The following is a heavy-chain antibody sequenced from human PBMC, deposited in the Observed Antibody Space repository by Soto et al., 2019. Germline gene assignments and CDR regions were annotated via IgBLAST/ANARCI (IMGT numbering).Heavy chain of an antibody. V-gene: IGHV2-5*02. CDR1: AFSLSTGGVG. J-gene: IGHJ6*02. CDR2: IYWDDDK. CDR3: IQSRCGGDCLQSYASYYYYGMDV. Sequence: QITLKESGPTLVKPTQTLTLTCTFSAFSLSTGGVGVGWIRQPPGKALEWLALIYWDDDKRYSPSLRSRLTITKDTSKIQVVLTMTNMDPVVTATYYCIQSRCGGDCLQSYASYYYYGMDVWGQGTTVTVSS. D-gene: IGHD2-21*02.